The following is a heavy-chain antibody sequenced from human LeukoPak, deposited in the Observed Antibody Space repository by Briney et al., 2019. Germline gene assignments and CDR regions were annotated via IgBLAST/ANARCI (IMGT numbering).Heavy chain of an antibody. CDR2: IYYSGST. CDR3: ARHVDSSVYSNVIFDY. D-gene: IGHD5/OR15-5a*01. CDR1: GGSISSSSYY. J-gene: IGHJ4*02. V-gene: IGHV4-39*01. Sequence: SETLSLTCTVSGGSISSSSYYWGWIRQPPGKGLEWIGSIYYSGSTYYNPSLKSRVTISVDTSKNQFSLKLSSVTAADTAVYYCARHVDSSVYSNVIFDYWGQGTLVTVSS.